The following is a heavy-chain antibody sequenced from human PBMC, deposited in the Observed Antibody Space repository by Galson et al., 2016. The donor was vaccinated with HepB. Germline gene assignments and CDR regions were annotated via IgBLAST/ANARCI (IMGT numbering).Heavy chain of an antibody. V-gene: IGHV4-30-4*01. Sequence: TLSLTCTVSGGSISSGDYFWSWIRQSPGKGLEWIGYIYDSGRFYYNPSLKSRVTISLDTSKKDFSLNLSSVTAADTAVYYCARGLGRLLSTRGALDIWGQGAMVTVSS. J-gene: IGHJ3*02. CDR1: GGSISSGDYF. CDR3: ARGLGRLLSTRGALDI. CDR2: IYDSGRF. D-gene: IGHD2-21*02.